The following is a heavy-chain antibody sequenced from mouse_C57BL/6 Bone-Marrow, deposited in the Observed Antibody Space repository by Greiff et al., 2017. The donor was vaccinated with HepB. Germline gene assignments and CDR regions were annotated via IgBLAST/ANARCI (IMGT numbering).Heavy chain of an antibody. CDR3: AREGYDYDVGFAY. CDR1: GYAFTNYL. Sequence: VQLQQSGAELVRPGTSVKVSCKASGYAFTNYLIEWVKQRPGQGLEWIGVINPGSGGTNYNEKFKGKATLTADKSSSTAYMQLSSLTSEDSAVYFCAREGYDYDVGFAYGGQGTLVTVSA. CDR2: INPGSGGT. V-gene: IGHV1-54*01. D-gene: IGHD2-4*01. J-gene: IGHJ3*01.